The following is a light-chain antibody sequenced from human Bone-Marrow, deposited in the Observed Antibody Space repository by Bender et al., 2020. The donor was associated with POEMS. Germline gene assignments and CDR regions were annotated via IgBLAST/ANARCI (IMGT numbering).Light chain of an antibody. CDR2: EAN. V-gene: IGLV2-23*02. J-gene: IGLJ3*02. CDR1: ISDLGSYNL. CDR3: CSYTTSSTVV. Sequence: QSALTQPASVSGSPGQSITISCTGTISDLGSYNLVSWYQLQPGKAPKLIIYEANSRPSGVSDRFSGSKSGNTASLTISGLQAEDEADYYCCSYTTSSTVVFGGGTKLPVL.